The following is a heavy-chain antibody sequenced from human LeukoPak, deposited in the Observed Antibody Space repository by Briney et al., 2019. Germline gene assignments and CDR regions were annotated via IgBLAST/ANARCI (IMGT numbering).Heavy chain of an antibody. CDR2: INSNSGGT. CDR3: ATATLVGATSSP. D-gene: IGHD1-26*01. J-gene: IGHJ5*02. Sequence: ASVKVSCKASGYSFTGYYIHWVRQAPGQGLEWMGWINSNSGGTNYAQMFQGRVTMTRDTSISTAYMELSRLRSDDTAVYYCATATLVGATSSPWGQGTLVTVSS. V-gene: IGHV1-2*02. CDR1: GYSFTGYY.